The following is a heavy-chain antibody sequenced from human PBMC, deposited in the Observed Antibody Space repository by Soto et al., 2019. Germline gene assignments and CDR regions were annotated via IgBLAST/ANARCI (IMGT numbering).Heavy chain of an antibody. CDR1: GFTFISYG. V-gene: IGHV3-30*18. Sequence: PGGSLRLSCAASGFTFISYGMHWVLQAPCKGLEWVAVISYDGSNRYYADSVKGRFTISRDNSKNTLYLQMNSLRAEDTAVYYCAKDKSSSWYFEYWGPAPLVTVAS. D-gene: IGHD6-13*01. CDR3: AKDKSSSWYFEY. CDR2: ISYDGSNR. J-gene: IGHJ4*02.